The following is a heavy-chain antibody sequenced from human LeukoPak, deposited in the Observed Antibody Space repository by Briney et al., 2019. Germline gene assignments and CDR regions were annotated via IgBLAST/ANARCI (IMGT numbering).Heavy chain of an antibody. D-gene: IGHD2-8*01. V-gene: IGHV1-2*02. J-gene: IGHJ4*02. Sequence: ASVKVSCKASGYTFTGYYIHWVRQAPGQGLEWVGWINPNNGGTNYAQKFQGRVTMTRDTSISTAYMELSRLRSDDTAVYYCARDRGYTLLGYCTNGVCFEIDYWGQGTLVTVSS. CDR3: ARDRGYTLLGYCTNGVCFEIDY. CDR2: INPNNGGT. CDR1: GYTFTGYY.